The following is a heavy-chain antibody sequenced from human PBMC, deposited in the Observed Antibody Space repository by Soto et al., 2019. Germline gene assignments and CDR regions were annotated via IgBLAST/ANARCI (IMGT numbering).Heavy chain of an antibody. CDR2: ISAYNGNT. D-gene: IGHD2-2*01. CDR1: GYTFTSYG. V-gene: IGHV1-18*01. CDR3: ARDVEYQLHFYYYYGMDV. Sequence: ASVKVSCKASGYTFTSYGISWVRQARGQGLEWMGWISAYNGNTNYAQKLQGRVTMTTDTSTSTAYMELRSLRSDDTAVYYCARDVEYQLHFYYYYGMDVWGQGTTVTVSS. J-gene: IGHJ6*02.